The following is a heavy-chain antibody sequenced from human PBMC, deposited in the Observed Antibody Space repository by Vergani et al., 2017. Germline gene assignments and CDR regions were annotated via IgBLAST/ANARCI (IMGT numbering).Heavy chain of an antibody. CDR3: ARGDYGILTGYRY. J-gene: IGHJ4*02. D-gene: IGHD3-9*01. Sequence: QVQVVQSGAEVKKSGASEKVSCKTSGYTFSNYYMHWVRQAPGQGLEWMGIINPSGGHTNYAQKFQGRVTMTRDTSTSTVYMELGSLRSEDTAIYYCARGDYGILTGYRYWGQGTLVTVSA. CDR1: GYTFSNYY. V-gene: IGHV1-46*03. CDR2: INPSGGHT.